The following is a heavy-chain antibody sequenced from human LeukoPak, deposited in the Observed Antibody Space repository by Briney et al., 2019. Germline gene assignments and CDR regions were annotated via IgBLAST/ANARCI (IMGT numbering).Heavy chain of an antibody. D-gene: IGHD2-2*01. CDR1: GGSISSSSYY. CDR3: ARRSSTSCFSD. CDR2: IYYSGST. V-gene: IGHV4-39*01. Sequence: PSGTLSLTCIVSGGSISSSSYYWGWIRQPPGKGLEWIGSIYYSGSTYYNPSLKSRVTISVDTSKNQFSLKLSSVTAADTAVYYCARRSSTSCFSDWGQGTLVTVSS. J-gene: IGHJ4*02.